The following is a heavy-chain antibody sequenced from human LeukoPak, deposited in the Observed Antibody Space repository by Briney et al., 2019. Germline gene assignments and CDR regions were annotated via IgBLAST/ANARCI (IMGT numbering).Heavy chain of an antibody. Sequence: GGSLRLSCAASGFTFSSYEMNWVRQAPGKGLEWASYISSSGSTIYYADSVKGRFTISRDNAKNSLYLQMNSLRAEDTAVYYCARDRATGYSSSWSPPHYYMDVWGKGTTVTVSS. CDR1: GFTFSSYE. J-gene: IGHJ6*03. CDR3: ARDRATGYSSSWSPPHYYMDV. D-gene: IGHD6-13*01. V-gene: IGHV3-48*03. CDR2: ISSSGSTI.